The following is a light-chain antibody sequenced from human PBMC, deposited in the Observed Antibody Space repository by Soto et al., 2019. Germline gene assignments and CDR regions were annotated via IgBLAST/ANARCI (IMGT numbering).Light chain of an antibody. CDR3: QQTSSFPLT. CDR1: QGLVSW. V-gene: IGKV1-12*01. Sequence: DIQVTQSPSSVSASVGDRVTITCRASQGLVSWLAWYQQKPGKAPKLLIYAASSFQSGVPTKFSGSGSGPDFTLTISRLQPEDFATFYCQQTSSFPLTFGGGTKVEIK. J-gene: IGKJ4*01. CDR2: AAS.